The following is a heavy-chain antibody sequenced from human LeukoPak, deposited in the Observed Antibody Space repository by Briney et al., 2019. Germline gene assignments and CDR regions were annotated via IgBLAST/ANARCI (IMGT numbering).Heavy chain of an antibody. CDR1: GFTFSSYA. Sequence: PGGSLRLSCAASGFTFSSYAMSWVRQAPGKGLEWVSSISGSGGSTYYADSVKGRFTISRDNSKNTLYLQMNSLTSEDTAVYYCATSNDYYDSSGSFSYYFDYWGHGTLVTVSS. J-gene: IGHJ4*01. CDR2: ISGSGGST. D-gene: IGHD3-22*01. V-gene: IGHV3-23*01. CDR3: ATSNDYYDSSGSFSYYFDY.